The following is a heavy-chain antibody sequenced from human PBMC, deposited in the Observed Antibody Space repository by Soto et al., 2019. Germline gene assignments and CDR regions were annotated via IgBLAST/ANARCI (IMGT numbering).Heavy chain of an antibody. CDR3: ARYVNGGYCSGVRCYEVVY. Sequence: QVQLQQWGAGLLKPSETLSLTCAVYGGAFSGYYWSWIRQPPGQGREWIGEINHSGSTNYNPSLKSRVTISVDTSKNQFSLKLSSVTAADTAVYYCARYVNGGYCSGVRCYEVVYWGQGTLVIVSS. J-gene: IGHJ4*02. CDR1: GGAFSGYY. V-gene: IGHV4-34*01. CDR2: INHSGST. D-gene: IGHD2-15*01.